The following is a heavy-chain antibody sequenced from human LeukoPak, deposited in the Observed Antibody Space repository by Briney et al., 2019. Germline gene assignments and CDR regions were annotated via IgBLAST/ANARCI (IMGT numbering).Heavy chain of an antibody. V-gene: IGHV3-21*01. CDR2: ISSSSSYI. CDR3: ASIAGSSWSFSNDY. J-gene: IGHJ4*02. D-gene: IGHD6-13*01. Sequence: PGGSLRLSCAASGFTFSSYSMNWVRQAPRKGLEWVSSISSSSSYIYYADSVKGRFTISRDNAKNSLYLQMNSLRAEDTAVYYCASIAGSSWSFSNDYWGQGALVTVSS. CDR1: GFTFSSYS.